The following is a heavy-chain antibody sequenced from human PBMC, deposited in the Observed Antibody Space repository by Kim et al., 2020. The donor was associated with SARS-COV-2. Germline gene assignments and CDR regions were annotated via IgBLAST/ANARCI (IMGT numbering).Heavy chain of an antibody. CDR3: ARGGVRSIAAL. Sequence: SETLSLTCTVSGGSISNYYWNWIRQPPGKGLEWIGYIYYSGSTNYNPSLKSRVTISVDTSKNQFSLKLNSVTAADTAVYYCARGGVRSIAALWGQGTLVTVSS. CDR1: GGSISNYY. V-gene: IGHV4-59*01. CDR2: IYYSGST. D-gene: IGHD6-6*01. J-gene: IGHJ4*02.